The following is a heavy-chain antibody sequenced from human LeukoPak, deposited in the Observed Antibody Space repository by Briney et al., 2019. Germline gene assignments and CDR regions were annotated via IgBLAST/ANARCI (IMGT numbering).Heavy chain of an antibody. Sequence: SGGSLRLSCAASGFIFINYGMSWVRQAPGKGLEWVSAISGSTGSTYYADSVKGRFTISRDNPKNTLYLQMNSLRGEDTAVYYCARGYDFWSGYSLDYWGQGALVTVSS. CDR3: ARGYDFWSGYSLDY. J-gene: IGHJ4*02. CDR2: ISGSTGST. D-gene: IGHD3-3*01. CDR1: GFIFINYG. V-gene: IGHV3-23*01.